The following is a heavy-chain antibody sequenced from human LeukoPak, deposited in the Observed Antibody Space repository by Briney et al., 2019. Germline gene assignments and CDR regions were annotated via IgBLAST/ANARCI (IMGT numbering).Heavy chain of an antibody. CDR1: GGSFSSYF. Sequence: SETLSLTCTVSGGSFSSYFWSWIRQPPGKGLEWIGYIYYSGSTHYNSSLKSRVTISLDTSRNQFSLKLSSETAADTAVYYCARQLGDRLLFDYWGQGTLVTVSS. CDR3: ARQLGDRLLFDY. V-gene: IGHV4-59*01. D-gene: IGHD2-21*01. CDR2: IYYSGST. J-gene: IGHJ4*02.